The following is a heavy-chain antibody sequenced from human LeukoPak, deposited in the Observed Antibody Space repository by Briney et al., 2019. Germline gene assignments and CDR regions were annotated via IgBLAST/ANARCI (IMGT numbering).Heavy chain of an antibody. D-gene: IGHD3-10*01. V-gene: IGHV3-33*01. CDR1: GFTFSDYG. J-gene: IGHJ4*02. Sequence: PGRSLTLSCAASGFTFSDYGIHWGSQAAGTVVEWVAVSGSDGSNKYYADSVKGRFTISRDNSKKTLYLQMTRLRVEDTAVYYCVRASGSFDYWGQGTLTTVSS. CDR2: SGSDGSNK. CDR3: VRASGSFDY.